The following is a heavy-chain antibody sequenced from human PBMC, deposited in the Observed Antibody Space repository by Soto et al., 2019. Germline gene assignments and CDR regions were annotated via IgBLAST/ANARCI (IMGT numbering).Heavy chain of an antibody. CDR3: ARDGGRHSGGIDY. J-gene: IGHJ4*02. CDR1: GGTFSSYS. Sequence: QVQLVQSGAEVKKPGSAVKFSCKAAGGTFSSYSINWVRQAPGQGLEWMGEIIPICGTANYAQKFQGRVTITADESTSTAYMELSSLRSEDTAVYYCARDGGRHSGGIDYWGQGTLVTVSS. V-gene: IGHV1-69*01. CDR2: IIPICGTA. D-gene: IGHD1-26*01.